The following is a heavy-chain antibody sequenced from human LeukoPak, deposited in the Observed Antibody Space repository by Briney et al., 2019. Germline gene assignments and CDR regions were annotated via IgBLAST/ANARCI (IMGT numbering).Heavy chain of an antibody. CDR3: ARVSRSYYDSSGYYYANWFDP. V-gene: IGHV4-34*01. J-gene: IGHJ5*02. CDR1: GGSFSGYY. CDR2: INRSGST. Sequence: SETLSLTCAVYGGSFSGYYWSWIRQPPGKGLEWIGEINRSGSTNYNPSLKSRVTISVDTSKNQFSLKLSSVTAADTAVYYCARVSRSYYDSSGYYYANWFDPWGQGTLVTVSS. D-gene: IGHD3-22*01.